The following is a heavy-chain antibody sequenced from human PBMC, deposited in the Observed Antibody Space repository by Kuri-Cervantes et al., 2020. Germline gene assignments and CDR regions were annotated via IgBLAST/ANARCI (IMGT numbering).Heavy chain of an antibody. D-gene: IGHD5-12*01. J-gene: IGHJ6*02. CDR3: ARDLRPIVAPLNYYYGMDV. CDR1: GFTFSSYA. V-gene: IGHV3-30-3*01. CDR2: ISYDGSNK. Sequence: GGSLRLSCAASGFTFSSYAMHWVRQAPGKGLEWVAVISYDGSNKYYADSVKGRFTISRDNSKNTLYLQMNSLRSEDTAVYYCARDLRPIVAPLNYYYGMDVWGQGTTVTVSS.